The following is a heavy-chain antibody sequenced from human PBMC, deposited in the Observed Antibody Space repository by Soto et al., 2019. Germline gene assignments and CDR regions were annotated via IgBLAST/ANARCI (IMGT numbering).Heavy chain of an antibody. J-gene: IGHJ6*02. Sequence: SETLSLTCTVSGDSISSDGYYWSWMRQHPGKGLEWIGYIYYSGSSYYNPSLKSRVTISVDASKNQFSLKVSSVTAADTAVYYCARVSYGMDVWGQGTTVTVS. V-gene: IGHV4-31*03. CDR3: ARVSYGMDV. CDR1: GDSISSDGYY. CDR2: IYYSGSS.